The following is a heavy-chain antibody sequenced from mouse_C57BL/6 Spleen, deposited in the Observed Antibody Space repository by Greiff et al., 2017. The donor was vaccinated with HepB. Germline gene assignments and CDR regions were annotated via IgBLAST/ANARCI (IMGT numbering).Heavy chain of an antibody. D-gene: IGHD1-1*01. CDR2: IDPSDSET. V-gene: IGHV1-52*01. J-gene: IGHJ4*01. CDR1: GYTFTSYW. Sequence: QVQLQQPGAELVRPGSSVKLSCKASGYTFTSYWMHWVKQRPIQGLEWIGNIDPSDSETHYNQKFKDKATLTVDKSSSTAYMQLSSLTSEDSAVYYCASHSYGNAMDYWGQGTSVTVSS. CDR3: ASHSYGNAMDY.